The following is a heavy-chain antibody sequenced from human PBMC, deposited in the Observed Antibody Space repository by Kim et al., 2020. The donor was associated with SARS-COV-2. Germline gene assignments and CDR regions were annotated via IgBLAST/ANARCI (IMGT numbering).Heavy chain of an antibody. J-gene: IGHJ4*02. D-gene: IGHD2-15*01. V-gene: IGHV1-8*01. CDR3: ARGLWCGRYCSGGSCCTDY. CDR2: MNPNSGNT. Sequence: ASVKVSCKASGYTFTSYDINWVRQATGQGLEWMGWMNPNSGNTGYAQKFQGRVTMTRNTSISTAYMELSSLRSEDTAVYYCARGLWCGRYCSGGSCCTDYWGQGTLVTVSS. CDR1: GYTFTSYD.